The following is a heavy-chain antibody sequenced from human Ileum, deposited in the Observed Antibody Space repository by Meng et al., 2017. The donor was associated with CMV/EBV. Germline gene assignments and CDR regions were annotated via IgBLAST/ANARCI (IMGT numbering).Heavy chain of an antibody. J-gene: IGHJ5*02. CDR2: MYDSGTT. Sequence: VGAGGGLGQPGGSLRLSCAASGFTISDNSMNWVRQAPGKGPEWVSLMYDSGTTKYADSVKGRFTISRDNSKNTLYLQMNSLRVEDTAVYYCAGDGGYSDPWGQGTLVTVSS. D-gene: IGHD2-21*01. V-gene: IGHV3-66*01. CDR3: AGDGGYSDP. CDR1: GFTISDNS.